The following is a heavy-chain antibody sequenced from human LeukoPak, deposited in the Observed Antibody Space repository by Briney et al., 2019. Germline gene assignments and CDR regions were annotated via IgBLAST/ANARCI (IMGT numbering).Heavy chain of an antibody. CDR3: ARVGGSSSRLTIDI. D-gene: IGHD6-13*01. J-gene: IGHJ3*02. CDR1: GGSISSGDYY. V-gene: IGHV4-30-4*01. Sequence: PSETLSLTCTVSGGSISSGDYYWSWIRQPPGKGLEWIGYISYSGYTYYNPSLKSRVTISIDMSKNQFSLKLSSVTAADTAVYYCARVGGSSSRLTIDIWGQGTMVTVSS. CDR2: ISYSGYT.